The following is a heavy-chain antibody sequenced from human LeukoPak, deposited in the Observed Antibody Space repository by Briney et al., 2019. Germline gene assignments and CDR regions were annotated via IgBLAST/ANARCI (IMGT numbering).Heavy chain of an antibody. CDR2: INPIFGTA. D-gene: IGHD6-13*01. J-gene: IGHJ1*01. CDR3: ASPIIAAAGTGYFQH. V-gene: IGHV1-69*05. CDR1: GGTFSSYD. Sequence: GASVKVSCKASGGTFSSYDISWVRQAPGQGLEWMGGINPIFGTANYAQKFQGRVTITTDESTTTAYMELGSLRSEDTAVYYCASPIIAAAGTGYFQHWGQGTLVTVSS.